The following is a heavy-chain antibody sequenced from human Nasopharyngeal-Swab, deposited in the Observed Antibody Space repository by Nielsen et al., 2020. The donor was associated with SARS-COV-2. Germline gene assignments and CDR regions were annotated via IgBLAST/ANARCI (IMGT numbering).Heavy chain of an antibody. J-gene: IGHJ4*02. Sequence: ASVKVSCKASGYTFTSYYMHWVRQAPGQGLEWMGIINPSGGSTSYAQKFQGRVTMTRDTSTSTVYMELSSLRSEDTAVYYCARGPLADCGGDCSNPYYFDYWGQGTLVTVSP. CDR2: INPSGGST. D-gene: IGHD2-21*02. CDR1: GYTFTSYY. V-gene: IGHV1-46*01. CDR3: ARGPLADCGGDCSNPYYFDY.